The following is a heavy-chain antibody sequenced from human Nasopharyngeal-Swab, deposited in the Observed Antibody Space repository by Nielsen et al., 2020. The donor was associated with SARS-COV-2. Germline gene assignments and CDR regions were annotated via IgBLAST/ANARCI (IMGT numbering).Heavy chain of an antibody. CDR3: ARNHYYGPGSYYPLYYYYYGVDV. Sequence: SETLSLTCAVYGGSFSGYYWSWIRQPPGKGLEWIGEINHSGSTNYNPSLKSRVTISVDTSKNQFSLKLSSMTAADTAVYYCARNHYYGPGSYYPLYYYYYGVDVWGQGTTVTVSS. CDR1: GGSFSGYY. V-gene: IGHV4-34*01. D-gene: IGHD3-10*01. CDR2: INHSGST. J-gene: IGHJ6*02.